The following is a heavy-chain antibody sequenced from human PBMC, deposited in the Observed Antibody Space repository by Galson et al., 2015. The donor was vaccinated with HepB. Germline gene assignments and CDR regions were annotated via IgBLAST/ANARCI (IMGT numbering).Heavy chain of an antibody. Sequence: CAISGDSVSSKSNSWNWIRQSPSRGLEWLGRTYYRSKWYNDYAVSVKSRVTINPDTSKNLFSLQLNSVTPEDTAGYYCASQDGHIWGQGTLVTVST. J-gene: IGHJ4*02. V-gene: IGHV6-1*01. CDR2: TYYRSKWYN. CDR1: GDSVSSKSNS. D-gene: IGHD4-17*01. CDR3: ASQDGHI.